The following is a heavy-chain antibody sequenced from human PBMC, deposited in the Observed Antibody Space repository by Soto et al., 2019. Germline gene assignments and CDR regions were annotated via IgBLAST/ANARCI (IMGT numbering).Heavy chain of an antibody. CDR1: GGTISSGDYY. CDR3: ARLSGSYNDRYFDY. D-gene: IGHD1-26*01. CDR2: VYYNGNT. Sequence: PSXTLSLTCTVSGGTISSGDYYWSWIRQHPGKGLEWIGNVYYNGNTYYNPSLKSRLTISVDTSNNQFSLKVKSVTAADTAVYYCARLSGSYNDRYFDYWGQGTLVTVSS. V-gene: IGHV4-39*01. J-gene: IGHJ4*02.